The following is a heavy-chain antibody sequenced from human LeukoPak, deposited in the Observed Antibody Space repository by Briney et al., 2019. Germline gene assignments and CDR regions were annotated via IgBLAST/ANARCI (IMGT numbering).Heavy chain of an antibody. V-gene: IGHV3-21*01. J-gene: IGHJ6*02. CDR2: ISSSSSYI. CDR1: GFTFSSYS. Sequence: GGSLRLSCAASGFTFSSYSMNWVRQAPGKGLEWVSSISSSSSYIYYADSVKGRFTISRDNAKNSLYLQMNSLRAEDTAVHYCARVLFNHYGMDVWGQGTTVTVSS. D-gene: IGHD1-14*01. CDR3: ARVLFNHYGMDV.